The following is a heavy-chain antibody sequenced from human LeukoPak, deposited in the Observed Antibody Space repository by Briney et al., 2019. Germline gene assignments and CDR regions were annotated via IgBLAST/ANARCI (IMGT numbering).Heavy chain of an antibody. CDR2: IYSGGRT. CDR3: ARGDVYFDY. CDR1: GFIVSSNY. D-gene: IGHD2-21*02. V-gene: IGHV3-53*01. Sequence: GRCLRLSCVASGFIVSSNYMSWVRQAPGKGLEWVSVIYSGGRTYYADSVKGRFTISRDNSKSTLYLQMNSLRAEDTAVYYCARGDVYFDYWGQGTLVTVSS. J-gene: IGHJ4*02.